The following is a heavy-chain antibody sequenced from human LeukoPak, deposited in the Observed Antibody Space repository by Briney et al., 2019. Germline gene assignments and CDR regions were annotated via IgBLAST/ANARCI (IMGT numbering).Heavy chain of an antibody. D-gene: IGHD3-22*01. CDR3: AKDSSTKYYYDSSGYSSNFDY. Sequence: PTGGSLRLSCAASGFTFDDYAMHWVRQAPGKGLEWVSGISWNSGSIGYADSVKGRFTISRDNAKNSLYLQMNSLRAEDTALYYCAKDSSTKYYYDSSGYSSNFDYWGQGTLVTVSS. CDR2: ISWNSGSI. J-gene: IGHJ4*02. CDR1: GFTFDDYA. V-gene: IGHV3-9*01.